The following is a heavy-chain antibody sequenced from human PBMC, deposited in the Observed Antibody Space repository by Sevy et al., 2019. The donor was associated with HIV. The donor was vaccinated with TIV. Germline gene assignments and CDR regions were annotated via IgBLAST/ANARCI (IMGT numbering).Heavy chain of an antibody. Sequence: GGSLRLSCAASGFTFSSYGMHWVRQAPGKGLEWVAFIRYDGSNKYYADSVKGRFTISRDNSKNTVYLQMNSLRAEDTAVYYCAKEYSYGYYFDYWGQGTLVTVS. CDR1: GFTFSSYG. CDR2: IRYDGSNK. J-gene: IGHJ4*02. V-gene: IGHV3-30*02. D-gene: IGHD5-18*01. CDR3: AKEYSYGYYFDY.